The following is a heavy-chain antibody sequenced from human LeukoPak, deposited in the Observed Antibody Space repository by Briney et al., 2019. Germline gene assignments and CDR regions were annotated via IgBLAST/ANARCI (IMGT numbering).Heavy chain of an antibody. V-gene: IGHV3-23*01. J-gene: IGHJ4*02. CDR1: GFTFNTYA. CDR3: AKGDTMIIVGGGYFDY. CDR2: LSGSGGRT. Sequence: PGGSLRLSCAASGFTFNTYAMSWVRQAPGKELEWVSALSGSGGRTHYADSVKGRFTISRDNSKNTLYLQMNNLRAEDTAVYYCAKGDTMIIVGGGYFDYWGQGILVTVSS. D-gene: IGHD3-22*01.